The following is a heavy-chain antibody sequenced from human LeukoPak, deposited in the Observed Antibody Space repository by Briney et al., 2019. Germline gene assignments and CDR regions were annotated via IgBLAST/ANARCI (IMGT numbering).Heavy chain of an antibody. CDR3: ARIARFGEDY. CDR2: ISSSSSYI. D-gene: IGHD3-10*01. J-gene: IGHJ4*02. CDR1: GFIFSSYS. V-gene: IGHV3-21*01. Sequence: GGSLRLSCAASGFIFSSYSMNWVRQAPGEGLEWVSSISSSSSYIYYADSVKGRFTISRDNAENSLYLQMNSLRAEDTAVYYCARIARFGEDYWGQGTLVTVSS.